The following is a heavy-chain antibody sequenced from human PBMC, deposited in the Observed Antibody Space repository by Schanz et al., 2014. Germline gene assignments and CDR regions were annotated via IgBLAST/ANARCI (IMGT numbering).Heavy chain of an antibody. CDR3: ARHMGRLSSSRGNYFDY. D-gene: IGHD6-13*01. CDR1: GVSFSFYY. V-gene: IGHV4-34*02. Sequence: QVHLQQWGAGLLQPSETLSLTCGVGGVSFSFYYWSWVRQPPGKGLEWIGSIYHSGSTYNNPSLSSRVTMSGDTTKTQFSLKLSPVTAADTALYYCARHMGRLSSSRGNYFDYWGQGTLVTVSS. J-gene: IGHJ4*02. CDR2: IYHSGST.